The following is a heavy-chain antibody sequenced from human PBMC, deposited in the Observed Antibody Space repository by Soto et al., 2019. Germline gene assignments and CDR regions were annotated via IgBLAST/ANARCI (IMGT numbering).Heavy chain of an antibody. V-gene: IGHV3-30-3*01. CDR2: ISYDGSNK. CDR3: ARDSLPQEAHGMDV. J-gene: IGHJ6*02. Sequence: HPGGSLRLSCAASGFTFSSYAMHWVRQAPGKGLEWVAVISYDGSNKYYADSVKGRFTISRDNSKNTLYLQMNNLRAEDTAVYYCARDSLPQEAHGMDVWGQRTTVTVSS. CDR1: GFTFSSYA.